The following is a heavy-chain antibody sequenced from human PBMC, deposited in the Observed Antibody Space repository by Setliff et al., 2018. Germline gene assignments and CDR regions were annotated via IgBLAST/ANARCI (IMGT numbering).Heavy chain of an antibody. CDR2: IYYTGTT. CDR1: GGSVSSTSYY. CDR3: ASRTTGPGGWFDY. V-gene: IGHV4-39*01. J-gene: IGHJ5*01. D-gene: IGHD1-1*01. Sequence: KPSETLSLTCTVSGGSVSSTSYYWGWIRQPPGKGLEWIGTIYYTGTTYYSPSLKSRVTISVDTSKNQFSLRLTSVTAVDTAIYYCASRTTGPGGWFDYWGQGALVTVSS.